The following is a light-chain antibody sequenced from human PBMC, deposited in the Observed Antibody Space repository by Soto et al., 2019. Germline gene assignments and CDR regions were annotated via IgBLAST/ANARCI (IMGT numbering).Light chain of an antibody. Sequence: QSVLTQPASVSGSPGQSITTSCTGTSSDVGAYNYVSWYQQHPGKAPKLMIYDVSNRPSGVSNRFSGSKSGNTASLTISGLQAEDEADYYCSSYTSSSTLVVFGGGTKLTVL. CDR3: SSYTSSSTLVV. J-gene: IGLJ2*01. CDR1: SSDVGAYNY. CDR2: DVS. V-gene: IGLV2-14*01.